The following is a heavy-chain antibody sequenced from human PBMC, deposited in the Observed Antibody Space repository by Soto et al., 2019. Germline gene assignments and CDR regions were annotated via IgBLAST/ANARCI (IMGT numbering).Heavy chain of an antibody. Sequence: QVQLQESGPGLVKPSQTLSLTCTVSGGSISSGCYYWSWIRQHPGKGLEWIGYIQYSGSTYYNPSVKIRVTISVDKSKNQFSLKLSSVTAADTAVYYCARYYYDSSGYYAPTWFDPWGQGTLVTVSS. V-gene: IGHV4-31*03. CDR1: GGSISSGCYY. CDR3: ARYYYDSSGYYAPTWFDP. D-gene: IGHD3-22*01. J-gene: IGHJ5*02. CDR2: IQYSGST.